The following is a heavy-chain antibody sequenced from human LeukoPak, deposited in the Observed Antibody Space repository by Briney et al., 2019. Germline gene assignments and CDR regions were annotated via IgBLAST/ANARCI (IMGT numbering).Heavy chain of an antibody. V-gene: IGHV1-69*13. CDR3: ARDGSSGWPPYYFDY. CDR1: GGTFSSYA. Sequence: SVTVSCKASGGTFSSYAISWVRQAPGQGLEWMGGIIPIFGTANYAQKFQGRVTITADESTSTAYMELSSLRSEDTAVYYCARDGSSGWPPYYFDYWGQGTLVTVSS. D-gene: IGHD6-19*01. J-gene: IGHJ4*02. CDR2: IIPIFGTA.